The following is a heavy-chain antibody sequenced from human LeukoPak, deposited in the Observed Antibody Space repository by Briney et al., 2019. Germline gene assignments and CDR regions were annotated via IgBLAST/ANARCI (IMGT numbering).Heavy chain of an antibody. J-gene: IGHJ4*02. CDR3: ASWGGLVPAAPYNDY. Sequence: GGSLRLSCAASGFTFSSYSMNWVRQAPGKGLEWVSSISSSSSYIYYADSVKGRFTISRDSAKNSLYLQMNSLRAEDTAVYYCASWGGLVPAAPYNDYWGQGTLVTVSS. CDR2: ISSSSSYI. V-gene: IGHV3-21*01. D-gene: IGHD2-2*01. CDR1: GFTFSSYS.